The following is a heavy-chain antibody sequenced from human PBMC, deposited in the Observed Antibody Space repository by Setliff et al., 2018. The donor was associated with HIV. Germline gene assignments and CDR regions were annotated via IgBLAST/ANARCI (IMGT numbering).Heavy chain of an antibody. Sequence: SATLSLTCSVSTASISNSHWSWMRQTAGKGLEWIGRIFGSGTTHYNPSLESRVTMSIDTAKKQFFLRLNSVTAADTAVYFCARDRSKYGTGSSAYNWFDPWGPGTLVTVSS. CDR3: ARDRSKYGTGSSAYNWFDP. D-gene: IGHD3-16*01. CDR2: IFGSGTT. V-gene: IGHV4-4*07. CDR1: TASISNSH. J-gene: IGHJ5*02.